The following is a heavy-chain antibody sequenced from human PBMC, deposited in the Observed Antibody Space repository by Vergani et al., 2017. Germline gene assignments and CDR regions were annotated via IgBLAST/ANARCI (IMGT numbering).Heavy chain of an antibody. CDR1: GYSISSGYY. CDR2: IYHSGST. Sequence: QVQLQESGPGLVTPSETLSLTFAVPGYSISSGYYWGWIRQPPGKGLEWIGSIYHSGSTYYNPSLKSRVTISVDTSKNQFSLKLSSVTAADTAVYYCAGQQLVGYYFDYWGQGTLVTVSS. V-gene: IGHV4-38-2*01. CDR3: AGQQLVGYYFDY. J-gene: IGHJ4*02. D-gene: IGHD6-13*01.